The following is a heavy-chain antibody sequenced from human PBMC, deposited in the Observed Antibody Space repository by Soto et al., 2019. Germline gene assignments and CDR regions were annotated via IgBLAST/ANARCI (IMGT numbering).Heavy chain of an antibody. CDR3: ARILADTPWYSSSWYYFDY. CDR1: GYTFTSYG. J-gene: IGHJ4*02. V-gene: IGHV1-18*01. Sequence: ASVKVSCKASGYTFTSYGISWVRQAPGQGLEWMGWISAYNGNTNYAQKLQGRVTMTTDTSTSTAYMELRSLRSDDTAVYYCARILADTPWYSSSWYYFDYWGQGTLVTVSS. CDR2: ISAYNGNT. D-gene: IGHD6-13*01.